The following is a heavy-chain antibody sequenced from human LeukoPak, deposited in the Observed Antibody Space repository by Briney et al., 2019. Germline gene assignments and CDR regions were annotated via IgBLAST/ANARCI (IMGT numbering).Heavy chain of an antibody. D-gene: IGHD1-26*01. CDR2: IWYDGSNK. CDR3: ARDRWEGTFSDD. V-gene: IGHV3-33*01. CDR1: GFTFSSYC. J-gene: IGHJ4*02. Sequence: PGRSLRLSCAASGFTFSSYCMHWVRQAPGKGLEWVAVIWYDGSNKYYADSVKGRFTISRDNSKNTLYLQMNSLRAEHTAVYYCARDRWEGTFSDDWGQGTLVTVSS.